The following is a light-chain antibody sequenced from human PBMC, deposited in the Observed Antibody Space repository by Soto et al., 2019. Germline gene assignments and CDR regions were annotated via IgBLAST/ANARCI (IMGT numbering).Light chain of an antibody. J-gene: IGKJ2*01. CDR3: MEATQVPT. CDR2: KIS. CDR1: QSLVYSDGNTY. V-gene: IGKV2-24*01. Sequence: EIVLTQTPLSSPVTLGQPASISCRSSQSLVYSDGNTYLSWLQQRPGQSPRLLIYKISNRVSGVPDRCSGSGAGTDFTLKISRVEAEDVGVYYCMEATQVPTFGQGTKLEIE.